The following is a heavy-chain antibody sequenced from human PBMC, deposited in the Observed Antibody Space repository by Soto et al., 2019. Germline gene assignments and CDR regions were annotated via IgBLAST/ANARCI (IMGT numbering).Heavy chain of an antibody. V-gene: IGHV3-53*01. J-gene: IGHJ4*02. CDR2: IYSGGST. D-gene: IGHD3-22*01. CDR1: GFTVSSNY. CDR3: ARGSDSSGSPVDFDY. Sequence: GGSLRLSCAASGFTVSSNYMSWVRQAPGKGLEWVSVIYSGGSTYYADSVKGRFTISRDNSKNTLYLQMNSLRAEDTAVYYCARGSDSSGSPVDFDYWGQGTLVTVPQ.